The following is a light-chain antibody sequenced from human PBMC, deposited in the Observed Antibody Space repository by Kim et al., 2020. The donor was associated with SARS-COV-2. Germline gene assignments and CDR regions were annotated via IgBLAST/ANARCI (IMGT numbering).Light chain of an antibody. J-gene: IGLJ2*01. CDR1: KLGEKY. Sequence: SVSPGQTASITCSGDKLGEKYACWYQQKPGQSPVLVIYQDDKRPSGIPERFSGSNSGNTATLTVSGTQAVDEADYYCQAWDNSIVVFGGGTQLTVL. CDR2: QDD. V-gene: IGLV3-1*01. CDR3: QAWDNSIVV.